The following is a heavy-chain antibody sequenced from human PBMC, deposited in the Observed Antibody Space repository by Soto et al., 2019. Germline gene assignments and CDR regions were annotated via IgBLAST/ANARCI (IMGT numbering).Heavy chain of an antibody. J-gene: IGHJ4*02. CDR1: GFTFSSYA. CDR3: AREGRYYDSSGPSRRRTDY. Sequence: QVQLVESGGGVVQPGRSLRLSCAASGFTFSSYAMHWVRQAPGKGLEWVAVISYDGSNKYYADSVKGRFTISRDNSKNTLYLQMNSLRAEDTAVYYCAREGRYYDSSGPSRRRTDYWGQGTLVTVSS. V-gene: IGHV3-30-3*01. CDR2: ISYDGSNK. D-gene: IGHD3-22*01.